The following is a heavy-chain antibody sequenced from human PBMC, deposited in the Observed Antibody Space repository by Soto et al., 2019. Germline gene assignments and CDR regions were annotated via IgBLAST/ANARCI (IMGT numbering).Heavy chain of an antibody. CDR2: IFWNDER. D-gene: IGHD1-26*01. J-gene: IGHJ4*02. CDR1: GFSLSKARMG. CDR3: ARALREGLPIYYFDS. Sequence: SGPTLVNPTETLTLTCTVSGFSLSKARMGVSWIRQSPGKALEWLAHIFWNDERSYNTSLKSRLTISRDTSKSQVVLTMTNVDPVDTGTYFCARALREGLPIYYFDSWGQGTLVTVSS. V-gene: IGHV2-26*01.